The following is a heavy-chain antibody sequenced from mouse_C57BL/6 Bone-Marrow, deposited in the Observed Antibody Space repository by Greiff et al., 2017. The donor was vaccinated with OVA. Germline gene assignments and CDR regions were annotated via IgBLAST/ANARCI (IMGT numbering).Heavy chain of an antibody. J-gene: IGHJ3*01. D-gene: IGHD2-4*01. CDR2: IYPGSGST. Sequence: VQLQQSGAELVKPGASVKMSCKASGYTFTSYWMTWVKQRPGQGLEWIGDIYPGSGSTNYNEKFKSKATLTADTSSSTAYMQLSSLTSEDSAVSYCAGGYDSGFGYWGQGTLVTVSA. CDR3: AGGYDSGFGY. CDR1: GYTFTSYW. V-gene: IGHV1-55*01.